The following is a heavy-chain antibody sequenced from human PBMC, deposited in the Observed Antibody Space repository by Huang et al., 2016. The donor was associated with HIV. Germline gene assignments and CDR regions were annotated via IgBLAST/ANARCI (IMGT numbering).Heavy chain of an antibody. CDR2: STGRGSSS. CDR3: AKADSGAAAGSLVDY. V-gene: IGHV3-23*01. CDR1: GFTFSSDA. Sequence: EVQLLESGGGLVQPGGSLRLSCAASGFTFSSDARGWVRQAPGKGLGWVSSSTGRGSSSYYGDSVKGRFTISRDNSKNTLYLQMNSRGAEDTAIYYCAKADSGAAAGSLVDYWGQGTLVTVSS. J-gene: IGHJ4*02. D-gene: IGHD6-13*01.